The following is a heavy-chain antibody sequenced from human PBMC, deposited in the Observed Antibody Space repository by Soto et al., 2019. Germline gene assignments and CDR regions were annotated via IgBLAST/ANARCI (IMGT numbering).Heavy chain of an antibody. V-gene: IGHV3-30*18. CDR2: ITNDGSNK. D-gene: IGHD4-17*01. CDR3: AKNHNAYGNYSVAYYGMDV. J-gene: IGHJ6*02. Sequence: QVQLVESGGGVVQPGRSLRLSCAASGFTFSSYGMHWVRQAPGKGLEWVAVITNDGSNKYYADSVKGRFTITRANSKNPMSLQMNSRRADDTAVYYCAKNHNAYGNYSVAYYGMDVWGQGTTVTVSS. CDR1: GFTFSSYG.